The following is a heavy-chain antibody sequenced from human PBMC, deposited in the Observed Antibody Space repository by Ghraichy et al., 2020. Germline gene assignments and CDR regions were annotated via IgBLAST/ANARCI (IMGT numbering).Heavy chain of an antibody. D-gene: IGHD3-22*01. CDR3: ARVDTMIVRFAS. J-gene: IGHJ4*02. V-gene: IGHV4-61*01. CDR1: GGSVSTGSYF. Sequence: SETLSLTCSVSGGSVSTGSYFWSWVRQPPGKGLEWIGYVYFSGSTDYNPSLKSRVTISLDTPKNQFSLKLNSFPAADTAVYFCARVDTMIVRFASWGQGALVTVSS. CDR2: VYFSGST.